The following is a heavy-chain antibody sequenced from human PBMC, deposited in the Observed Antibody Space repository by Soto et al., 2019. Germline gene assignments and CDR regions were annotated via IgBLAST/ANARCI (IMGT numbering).Heavy chain of an antibody. J-gene: IGHJ3*02. CDR3: AKATATSGGAFEI. CDR1: GFICSSYD. D-gene: IGHD1-1*01. Sequence: GGSLRLSCAVSGFICSSYDMSWVRQAPGKGLEWVSTILVGGSTHYEDAVKGRFTISRDTSKNTVYLQMNSLTAGDTAVYYCAKATATSGGAFEIYGQGTMVTVSS. CDR2: ILVGGST. V-gene: IGHV3-23*01.